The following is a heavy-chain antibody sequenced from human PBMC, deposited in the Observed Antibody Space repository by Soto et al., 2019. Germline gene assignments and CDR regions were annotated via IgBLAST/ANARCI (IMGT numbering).Heavy chain of an antibody. D-gene: IGHD5-18*01. CDR3: ARSYSYGYHFDY. Sequence: ESLKISCNCSWNSFADYWIGWVRQMPGKGLEWMGIIHRADSETRYSPSFQGQVTISVDKSNSTAFLQWSSLKASDSAMYYCARSYSYGYHFDYWGQGTVVTVSS. V-gene: IGHV5-51*01. CDR2: IHRADSET. J-gene: IGHJ4*02. CDR1: WNSFADYW.